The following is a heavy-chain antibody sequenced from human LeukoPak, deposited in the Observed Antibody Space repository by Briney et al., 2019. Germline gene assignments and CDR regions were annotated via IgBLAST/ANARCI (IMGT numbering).Heavy chain of an antibody. J-gene: IGHJ5*02. V-gene: IGHV4-4*07. CDR3: ARDGSVTTGPHWFDP. Sequence: SETLSLTCAVYGGSISSYYWSWIRQPAGKGLEWIGRIYTSGSTNYNPSLKSRVTMSVDTSKNQFSLKLSSVTAADTAVYYCARDGSVTTGPHWFDPWGQGTLVTVSS. D-gene: IGHD3-10*01. CDR1: GGSISSYY. CDR2: IYTSGST.